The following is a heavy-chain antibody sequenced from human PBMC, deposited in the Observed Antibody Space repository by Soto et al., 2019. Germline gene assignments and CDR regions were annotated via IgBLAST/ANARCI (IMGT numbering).Heavy chain of an antibody. CDR3: ARAPYSLRFGDLHYGMDV. CDR1: GGSVSSGSYY. D-gene: IGHD3-10*01. J-gene: IGHJ6*02. Sequence: QVQLQESGPGLVKPSETLSLTCTVSGGSVSSGSYYWSWIRQPPGKGLEWIGYIYYSGSTNYNPSRKSRVTISVDTSKNQFSLKLSSVTAADTAVYYCARAPYSLRFGDLHYGMDVWGQGTTVTVSS. V-gene: IGHV4-61*01. CDR2: IYYSGST.